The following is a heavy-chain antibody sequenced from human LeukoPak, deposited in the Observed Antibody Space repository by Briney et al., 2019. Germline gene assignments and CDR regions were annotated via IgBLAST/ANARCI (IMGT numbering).Heavy chain of an antibody. J-gene: IGHJ3*02. V-gene: IGHV3-11*06. CDR2: ISSSSSYT. D-gene: IGHD2-21*02. Sequence: PGGSLRLSCAASGFTFSDYYMSWIRQAPGKGLEWVSYISSSSSYTNYADSVKGRFTISRDNAKNSLYLQMNSLRAEDTAVYYCASHMVVVTAIPHDAFDIWGQGTIVTVSS. CDR3: ASHMVVVTAIPHDAFDI. CDR1: GFTFSDYY.